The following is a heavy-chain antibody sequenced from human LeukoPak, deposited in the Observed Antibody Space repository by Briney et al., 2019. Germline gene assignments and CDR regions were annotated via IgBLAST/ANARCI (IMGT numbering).Heavy chain of an antibody. D-gene: IGHD3-22*01. CDR1: GGSISSYY. CDR3: VSYDSSGYPDY. V-gene: IGHV4-59*12. J-gene: IGHJ4*02. Sequence: PSETLSLTCTVSGGSISSYYWSWIRQPPGKGLEWIGYIYYSGSTNYNPSLKSRVTISVDTSKNQFSLKLSSVTAADTAVYYCVSYDSSGYPDYWGQGTLVTVSS. CDR2: IYYSGST.